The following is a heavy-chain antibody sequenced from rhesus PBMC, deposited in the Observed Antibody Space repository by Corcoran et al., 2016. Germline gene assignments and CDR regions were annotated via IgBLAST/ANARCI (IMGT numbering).Heavy chain of an antibody. D-gene: IGHD3-34*01. CDR1: GGSLSSYW. CDR3: ASGEYYGGY. J-gene: IGHJ4*01. CDR2: INGNSGST. Sequence: QVQLQESGPGLVKPSETLSLICAVSGGSLSSYWWSWIRQPLGKGLEWIGEINGNSGSTNYNPSLKCRVTLSVDTSKSQRSLKLSSVNAADTAVYYWASGEYYGGYWGQGVLVTVSS. V-gene: IGHV4-80*01.